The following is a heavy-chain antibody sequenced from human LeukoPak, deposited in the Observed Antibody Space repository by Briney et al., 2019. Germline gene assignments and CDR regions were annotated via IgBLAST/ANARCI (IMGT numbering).Heavy chain of an antibody. CDR1: GFAVSSNY. CDR3: ARGSNWFDP. J-gene: IGHJ5*02. Sequence: GGSLRLSCAASGFAVSSNYMSWVRQAPGKGLEWVSFIYSAGSTYYADSVKGRFTISRDNSKNTLYLQMSSLRAEDTAVYYCARGSNWFDPWGQGTLVTVSS. V-gene: IGHV3-66*01. CDR2: IYSAGST.